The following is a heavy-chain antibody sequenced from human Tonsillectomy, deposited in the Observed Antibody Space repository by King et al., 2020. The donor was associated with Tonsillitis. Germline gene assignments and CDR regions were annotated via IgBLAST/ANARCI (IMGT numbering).Heavy chain of an antibody. CDR3: ARGYCRCCSCYSGGGFFPFDP. CDR1: GYTFTSYD. Sequence: VQLVESGAEVKKPGASVKVSCKASGYTFTSYDINWVRQATGQGLEWMGWMNPNSGNTGYAQKFQGRVTMTRNTSISTAYMELSSLRSEDTAVYYCARGYCRCCSCYSGGGFFPFDPWGQGTLVTVSS. CDR2: MNPNSGNT. V-gene: IGHV1-8*01. J-gene: IGHJ5*02. D-gene: IGHD2-15*01.